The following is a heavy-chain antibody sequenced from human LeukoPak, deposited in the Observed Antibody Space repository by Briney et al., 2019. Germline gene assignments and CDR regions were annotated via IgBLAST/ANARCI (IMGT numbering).Heavy chain of an antibody. CDR2: ISSSGTTI. CDR3: ARIRRGSSLDY. Sequence: PGGSLRLSCAASGFTFRTSGMNWVRQAPGKGLEWVSYISSSGTTISYAQSVKGRFTISRDNAKNSLYLQMNSLRAEDTAVYYCARIRRGSSLDYWGQGTLVTVSS. CDR1: GFTFRTSG. D-gene: IGHD6-13*01. J-gene: IGHJ4*02. V-gene: IGHV3-48*04.